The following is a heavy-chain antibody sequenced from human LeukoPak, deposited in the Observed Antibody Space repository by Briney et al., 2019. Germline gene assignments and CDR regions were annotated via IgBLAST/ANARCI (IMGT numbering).Heavy chain of an antibody. D-gene: IGHD2-15*01. CDR1: GFTFRSYA. CDR3: AKEAVVVAAFYYMDV. CDR2: IRYDGSNK. J-gene: IGHJ6*03. V-gene: IGHV3-30*02. Sequence: GGSLRLSCAASGFTFRSYAMHWVRQAPGKGLEWVAFIRYDGSNKYYADSVKGRFTISRDNSKNTLYLQMNSLRAEDTAVYYCAKEAVVVAAFYYMDVWGKGTTVTISS.